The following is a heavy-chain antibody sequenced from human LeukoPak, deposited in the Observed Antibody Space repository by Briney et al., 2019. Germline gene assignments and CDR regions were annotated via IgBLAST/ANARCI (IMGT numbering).Heavy chain of an antibody. CDR2: ISGSGGST. J-gene: IGHJ4*02. D-gene: IGHD5-18*01. CDR3: AKDRPWIQLWSQQFDY. V-gene: IGHV3-23*01. Sequence: GGSLRLSCAASGFTFSSYAMSWVRQAPGKGLEWVSAISGSGGSTYYADSVKGRFTISRDNSKNTLYLQMASLRAEDTAVYYCAKDRPWIQLWSQQFDYWGQGTLVTVSS. CDR1: GFTFSSYA.